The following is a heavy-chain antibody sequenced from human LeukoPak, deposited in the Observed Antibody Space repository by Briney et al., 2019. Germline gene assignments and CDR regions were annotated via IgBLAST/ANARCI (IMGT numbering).Heavy chain of an antibody. CDR3: ARDESPRYYYDSSGYSNWFDP. CDR2: ISSSSSYI. Sequence: PGGSLRLSCAASGFTFSSYSMNWVRQAPGKGLEWVSSISSSSSYIYYADSVKGRFTISRDNAKNSLYLQMNSLRAEDTAVYYCARDESPRYYYDSSGYSNWFDPWGQGTLVTVSS. V-gene: IGHV3-21*01. J-gene: IGHJ5*02. D-gene: IGHD3-22*01. CDR1: GFTFSSYS.